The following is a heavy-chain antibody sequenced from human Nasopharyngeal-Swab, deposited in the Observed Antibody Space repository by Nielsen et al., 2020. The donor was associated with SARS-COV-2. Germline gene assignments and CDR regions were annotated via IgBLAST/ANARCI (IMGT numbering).Heavy chain of an antibody. CDR3: ARGQGPRHYYDSSGYYYDVLGRGYYFDY. D-gene: IGHD3-22*01. J-gene: IGHJ4*02. CDR2: INHSGST. V-gene: IGHV4-34*01. Sequence: WIRQPPGKGLEWIGGINHSGSTNYNPSLKRRVTISVDTSKNQFSLKLSSVTAADTAVYYCARGQGPRHYYDSSGYYYDVLGRGYYFDYWGQGTLVTVSS.